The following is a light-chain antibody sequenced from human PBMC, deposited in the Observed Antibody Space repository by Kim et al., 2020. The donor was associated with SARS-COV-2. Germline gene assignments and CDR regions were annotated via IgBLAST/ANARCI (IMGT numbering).Light chain of an antibody. V-gene: IGLV3-19*01. J-gene: IGLJ3*02. CDR3: NSRDSSGNHLV. Sequence: ALGQTVRIKCQGERLRNSYASWYQQKPRQAPVVVIYGRNDRPSGIPDRFSGSNSGNTASLTITGAQAEDEANYYCNSRDSSGNHLVFGGGTQLTVL. CDR2: GRN. CDR1: RLRNSY.